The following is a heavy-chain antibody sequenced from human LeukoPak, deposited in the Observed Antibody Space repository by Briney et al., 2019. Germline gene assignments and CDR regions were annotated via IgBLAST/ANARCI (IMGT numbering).Heavy chain of an antibody. Sequence: PGGSLRLSCAASGFTFSSYAMSWVRQAPGKGLEWVSAISGSGGSTYYADSVKGRFTISRDNSKNTLYLQMNSLRAEDTAVYYCAKKGGLDYYYGMDVWGQGTTVTVSS. V-gene: IGHV3-23*01. CDR1: GFTFSSYA. J-gene: IGHJ6*02. CDR2: ISGSGGST. D-gene: IGHD3-16*01. CDR3: AKKGGLDYYYGMDV.